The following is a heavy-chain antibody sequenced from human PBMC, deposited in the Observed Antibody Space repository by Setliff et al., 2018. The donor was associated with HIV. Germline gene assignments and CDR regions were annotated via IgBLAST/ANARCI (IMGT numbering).Heavy chain of an antibody. CDR3: VRVSSSGYYGEGAFDI. D-gene: IGHD3-22*01. CDR2: IYFNGIT. CDR1: GGSISSGSYY. V-gene: IGHV4-61*02. J-gene: IGHJ3*02. Sequence: PSETLSLTCTVSGGSISSGSYYWSWIRQPAGKGLEWIGSIYFNGITHDNPTLKSRVTISVDTSKNQFSLELTSVTAADTAVFYCVRVSSSGYYGEGAFDIWGQGTVVTVSS.